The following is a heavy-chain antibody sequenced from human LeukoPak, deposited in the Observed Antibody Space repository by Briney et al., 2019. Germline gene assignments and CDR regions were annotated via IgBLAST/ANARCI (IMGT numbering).Heavy chain of an antibody. J-gene: IGHJ4*02. Sequence: PSETLSLTCTVSGASISSYYWSWIRQTPGKGLEWIGYISYTGSTDYNPSFKSRVTVSADSSKNDFSLKLTSVTAADTAVYYCAKYGVGSTHFDYWGQGILVTVSS. CDR3: AKYGVGSTHFDY. V-gene: IGHV4-59*01. CDR2: ISYTGST. D-gene: IGHD2-8*01. CDR1: GASISSYY.